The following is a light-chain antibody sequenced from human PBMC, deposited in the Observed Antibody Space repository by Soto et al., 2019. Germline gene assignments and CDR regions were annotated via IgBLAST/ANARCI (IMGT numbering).Light chain of an antibody. CDR3: QQYDSYSPLT. Sequence: DIQMTQSPSTLSASVGDRVTLTCRASQRISTWLAWYQQKPGKAPKLLIYKASGLESGVPSRFSGSGSGTAFTLTISSLQPDDFATYYCQQYDSYSPLTFGGGTKVAIK. CDR2: KAS. J-gene: IGKJ4*01. V-gene: IGKV1-5*03. CDR1: QRISTW.